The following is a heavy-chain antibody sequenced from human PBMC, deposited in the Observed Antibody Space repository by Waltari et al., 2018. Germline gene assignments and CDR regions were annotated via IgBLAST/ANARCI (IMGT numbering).Heavy chain of an antibody. D-gene: IGHD3-22*01. CDR2: INWNSDSI. CDR1: GFTFDDSA. V-gene: IGHV3-9*01. CDR3: LKKNDEVYDRNGLVYDAFDV. Sequence: EVQLVESGGGLVHPGRSLRLSCAASGFTFDDSAIHWARPAPGKGLEWVAGINWNSDSIGYGDSVKGRFTISRDNARNSLYLQMKSLTTEDTAVYYCLKKNDEVYDRNGLVYDAFDVWGQGTMVTVST. J-gene: IGHJ3*01.